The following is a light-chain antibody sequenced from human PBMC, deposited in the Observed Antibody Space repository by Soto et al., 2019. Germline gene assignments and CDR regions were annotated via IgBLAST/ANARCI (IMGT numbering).Light chain of an antibody. V-gene: IGLV4-69*01. J-gene: IGLJ2*01. CDR2: LNSDGSH. Sequence: QLVLTQSPSASASLGASVKLTCTLSRGHSSYAIAWHQQQPEKGPRYLMKLNSDGSHTKGDGIPDRFSGSSSGAERYLTISSLQSEDEADYSCQTWGTGSVVFGGGTKLSVL. CDR3: QTWGTGSVV. CDR1: RGHSSYA.